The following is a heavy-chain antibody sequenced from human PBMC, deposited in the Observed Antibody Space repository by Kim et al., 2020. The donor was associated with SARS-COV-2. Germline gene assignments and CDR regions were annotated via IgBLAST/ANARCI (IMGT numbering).Heavy chain of an antibody. J-gene: IGHJ4*02. CDR2: IYHSGST. D-gene: IGHD3-10*01. V-gene: IGHV4-4*02. Sequence: SETLSLTCAVSGGSISSSNWWSWVRQPPGKGLEWIGEIYHSGSTNYNPSLKSRVTISVDKSKNQFSLKLSSVTAADTAVYYCASTMVRGVPGADYWGQGTLVTVSS. CDR1: GGSISSSNW. CDR3: ASTMVRGVPGADY.